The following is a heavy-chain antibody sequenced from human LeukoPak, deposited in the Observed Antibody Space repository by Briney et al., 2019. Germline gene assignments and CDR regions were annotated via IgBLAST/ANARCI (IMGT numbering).Heavy chain of an antibody. V-gene: IGHV3-33*01. CDR3: ARDPYGDYIFDY. J-gene: IGHJ4*02. CDR2: TWSDGNNK. Sequence: PGGSLRLSCAASGFTFSSCVMHWVRQAPGKGLEWVAATWSDGNNKYYADSVKGRFTISRDNSKNTLYLQMNSLRAEDTAVYYCARDPYGDYIFDYWGQGTLVTVSS. D-gene: IGHD4-17*01. CDR1: GFTFSSCV.